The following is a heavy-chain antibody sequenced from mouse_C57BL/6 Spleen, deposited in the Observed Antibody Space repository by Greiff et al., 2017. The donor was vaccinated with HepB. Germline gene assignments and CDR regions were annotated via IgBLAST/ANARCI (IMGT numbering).Heavy chain of an antibody. CDR3: SRSNWALDD. Sequence: EVKLVESGGGLVQPGGSLSLSCAASGFTFTDYYMSWVRQPPGKALKWLGFIRNKANGYTTEYSASVKGWFTISRDNSQSFLYLQMNALRAEDSATDYSSRSNWALDDWGQGTTLTVYS. CDR1: GFTFTDYY. J-gene: IGHJ2*01. D-gene: IGHD4-1*02. CDR2: IRNKANGYTT. V-gene: IGHV7-3*01.